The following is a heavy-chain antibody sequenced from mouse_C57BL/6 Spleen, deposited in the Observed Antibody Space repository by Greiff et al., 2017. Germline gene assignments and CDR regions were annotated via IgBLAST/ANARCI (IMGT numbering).Heavy chain of an antibody. V-gene: IGHV5-4*01. D-gene: IGHD1-1*01. Sequence: DVMLVESGGGLVKPGGSLKLSCAASGFTFSSYAMSWVRQTPEKRLEWVATISDGGSYTYYPDNVKGRFTISRDNAKNNLYLQMSHLKSEDTAMYYCARDRHYYGSSYDAMDYWGQGTSVTVSS. CDR1: GFTFSSYA. CDR2: ISDGGSYT. J-gene: IGHJ4*01. CDR3: ARDRHYYGSSYDAMDY.